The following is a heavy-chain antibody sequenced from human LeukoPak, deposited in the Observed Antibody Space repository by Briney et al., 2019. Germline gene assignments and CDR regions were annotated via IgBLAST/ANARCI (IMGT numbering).Heavy chain of an antibody. CDR2: ISYDGSNK. CDR3: AKGRYYDFWSGYYDY. CDR1: GFTFSSYG. V-gene: IGHV3-30*18. Sequence: GRSLRLSCAASGFTFSSYGMHWVRQAPGKGLEWVAVISYDGSNKYYADSVKGRFTISRDNSKNTLYLQMNSLRAEDTAVYYCAKGRYYDFWSGYYDYWGQGTLVTVSS. D-gene: IGHD3-3*01. J-gene: IGHJ4*02.